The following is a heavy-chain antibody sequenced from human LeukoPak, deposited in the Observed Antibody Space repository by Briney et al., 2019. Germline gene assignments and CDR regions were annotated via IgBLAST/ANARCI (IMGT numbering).Heavy chain of an antibody. CDR3: ARGYKPASGKDGAFDI. V-gene: IGHV4-4*07. J-gene: IGHJ3*02. CDR1: GDSINNFY. D-gene: IGHD6-13*01. CDR2: VYSSGST. Sequence: SETLSLTCTVSGDSINNFYWSWIRQPAGKGLEWIGRVYSSGSTDYNPSLKSRVSMSVGTSRNQFSLRLSSMTAADTALYYCARGYKPASGKDGAFDIWGQGTMVTVSS.